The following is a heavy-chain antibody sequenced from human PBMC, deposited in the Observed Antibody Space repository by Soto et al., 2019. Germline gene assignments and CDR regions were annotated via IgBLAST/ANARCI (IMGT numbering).Heavy chain of an antibody. CDR1: GFTFSSYS. CDR3: AGGYSYGRLEYYYGMDV. J-gene: IGHJ6*02. D-gene: IGHD5-18*01. V-gene: IGHV3-48*02. CDR2: ISSSSSTI. Sequence: PGGSLRLSCAASGFTFSSYSMNWVRQAPGKGLEWVSYISSSSSTIYYADSVKGRFTISRDNAKNSLYLQMNSLRDEDTAVYYCAGGYSYGRLEYYYGMDVWGQGTTVTV.